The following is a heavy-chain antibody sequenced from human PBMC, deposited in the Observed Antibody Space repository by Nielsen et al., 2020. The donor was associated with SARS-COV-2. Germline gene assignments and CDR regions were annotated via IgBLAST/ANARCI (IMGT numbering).Heavy chain of an antibody. V-gene: IGHV1-3*01. CDR3: ARGIQPLDY. CDR2: INAGNGNT. Sequence: ASVKVSCKASGYTFTSYAMHWVRQAPGQRLEWMGWINAGNGNTKYSQKLQGRVTMTTDTSTSTAYMELRSLRSDDTAVYYCARGIQPLDYWGQGTLVTVSS. CDR1: GYTFTSYA. J-gene: IGHJ4*02. D-gene: IGHD5-18*01.